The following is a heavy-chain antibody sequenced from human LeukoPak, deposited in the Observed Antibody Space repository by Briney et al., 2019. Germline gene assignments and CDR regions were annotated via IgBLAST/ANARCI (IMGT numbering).Heavy chain of an antibody. CDR3: VKGPRPDITVAHTVEN. J-gene: IGHJ4*02. Sequence: GGSLILSCVASGFIFSNYAMSWVRQVPGRGLEWVSTISSRGDSTYVADSVKGRFTISRDNSKNSLYLQMNTVRAEDTAVYYCVKGPRPDITVAHTVENWGQGTLVTVSS. V-gene: IGHV3-23*01. D-gene: IGHD6-19*01. CDR2: ISSRGDST. CDR1: GFIFSNYA.